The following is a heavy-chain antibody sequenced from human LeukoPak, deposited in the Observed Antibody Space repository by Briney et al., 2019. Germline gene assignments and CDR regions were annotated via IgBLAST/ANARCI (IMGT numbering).Heavy chain of an antibody. Sequence: SETLSLTCTVSGGSISSSSYYWGWIRQPPGKGLEWIGSIYYSGSTYYNPSLKSRVTISVDTSKNQFSLKLSSVTAADTAVYYCAREVRGIWSSTIGGYFDYWGQGTLVTVSS. CDR3: AREVRGIWSSTIGGYFDY. D-gene: IGHD6-13*01. V-gene: IGHV4-39*07. CDR2: IYYSGST. CDR1: GGSISSSSYY. J-gene: IGHJ4*02.